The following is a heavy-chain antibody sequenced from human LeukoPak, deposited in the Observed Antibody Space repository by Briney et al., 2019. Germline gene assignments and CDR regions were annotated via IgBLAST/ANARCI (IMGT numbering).Heavy chain of an antibody. CDR3: ARGLGLYQLLYAGRESGFDI. V-gene: IGHV1-2*02. D-gene: IGHD2-2*02. CDR1: GYTFTGYY. CDR2: IDPNSGGT. J-gene: IGHJ3*02. Sequence: ASVKVSCKASGYTFTGYYIHWVRQASGQGLEWMGWIDPNSGGTNYAQKFQGRVTMTRVTSISTAYVELSRLRSDDTAVYYCARGLGLYQLLYAGRESGFDIWGQGTMVTVSS.